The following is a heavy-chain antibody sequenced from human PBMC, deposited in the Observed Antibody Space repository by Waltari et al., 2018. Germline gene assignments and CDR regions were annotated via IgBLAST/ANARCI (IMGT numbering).Heavy chain of an antibody. CDR3: ARDYCDRTNCHGMDV. CDR2: ISYNERNI. CDR1: EFTFSSYA. V-gene: IGHV3-30*04. Sequence: QVQLVESGGGVVQPGRSLRLSCAASEFTFSSYAMHWVRQAPGKGVEWVAVISYNERNIYYVDSVKGRFTISRDNSKKMLYLQMNSLRAEDTAVYYCARDYCDRTNCHGMDVWGRGTTVTVSS. D-gene: IGHD3-22*01. J-gene: IGHJ6*02.